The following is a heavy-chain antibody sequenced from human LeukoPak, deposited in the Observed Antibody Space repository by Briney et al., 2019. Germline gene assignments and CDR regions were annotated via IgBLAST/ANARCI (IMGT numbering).Heavy chain of an antibody. V-gene: IGHV3-7*01. J-gene: IGHJ4*02. CDR3: ARDQTPFV. Sequence: GGSLRLSCAASGFTYSNYWMTWVRQAPGKGLEWVANIKQDGSEQYYVDSVKGRFTISGDNAKNSLYLQMNSLRAEDTAVYYCARDQTPFVWGQGTLVTVSS. CDR1: GFTYSNYW. CDR2: IKQDGSEQ.